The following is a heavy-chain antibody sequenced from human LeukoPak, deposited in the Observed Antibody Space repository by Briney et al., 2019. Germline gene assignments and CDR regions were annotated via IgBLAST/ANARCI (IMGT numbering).Heavy chain of an antibody. D-gene: IGHD4-17*01. V-gene: IGHV1-69*04. J-gene: IGHJ6*02. CDR2: IIPILGIA. CDR3: ASTTVTTPIVPYYYGMDV. Sequence: ASVTVSCTASGGTFSSYAISWVRQAPGQGLEWMGRIIPILGIANYAQKFQGGVTITADKSTSTAYMELSSLRSEDTAVCYCASTTVTTPIVPYYYGMDVWGQGTTVTVSS. CDR1: GGTFSSYA.